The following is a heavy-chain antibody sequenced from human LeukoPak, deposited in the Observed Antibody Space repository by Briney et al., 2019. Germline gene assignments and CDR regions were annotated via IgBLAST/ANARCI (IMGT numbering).Heavy chain of an antibody. CDR2: IIPIFGTA. CDR3: ASWLYYDILTGYYSEDAFDI. J-gene: IGHJ3*02. Sequence: SVKVSCKASGGTFSSYAISWVRQAPGQGLEWMGGIIPIFGTANYAQRFQGRVTITTDESTSTAYMELSSLRSEDTAVYYCASWLYYDILTGYYSEDAFDIWGQGTMVTVSS. CDR1: GGTFSSYA. V-gene: IGHV1-69*05. D-gene: IGHD3-9*01.